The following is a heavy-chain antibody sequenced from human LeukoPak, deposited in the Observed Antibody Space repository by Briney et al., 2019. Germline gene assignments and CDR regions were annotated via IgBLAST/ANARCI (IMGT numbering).Heavy chain of an antibody. Sequence: SETLSLTCTVSGGSISSNSHYWGWIRQPPGKGLEWIGNIYYSGSTYYNPSLKSRIIISVDTSKNQFSLKLSSVTAADTAVYYCARTMVTAISKRPAVLDYWGQGALVTVSS. D-gene: IGHD2-21*02. CDR2: IYYSGST. CDR1: GGSISSNSHY. V-gene: IGHV4-39*07. CDR3: ARTMVTAISKRPAVLDY. J-gene: IGHJ4*02.